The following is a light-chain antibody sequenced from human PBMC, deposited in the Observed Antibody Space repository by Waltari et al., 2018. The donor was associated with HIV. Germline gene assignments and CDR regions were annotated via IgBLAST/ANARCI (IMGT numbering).Light chain of an antibody. CDR1: NIGSKS. CDR2: DDS. J-gene: IGLJ1*01. V-gene: IGLV3-21*02. CDR3: QVWDTTTDHSYV. Sequence: SYVVTQPPSLSVASGQTARISCGGNNIGSKSVHWYQQRPGQAPVLVVHDDSDRPSGIPERFSGSNSANAATLAISRVEAGDEADYYCQVWDTTTDHSYVFGTGTKVTVL.